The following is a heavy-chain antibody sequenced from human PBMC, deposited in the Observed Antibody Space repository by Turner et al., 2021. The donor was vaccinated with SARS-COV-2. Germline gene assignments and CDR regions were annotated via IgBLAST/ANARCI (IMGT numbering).Heavy chain of an antibody. CDR1: RFTFSDYY. CDR3: ARDLRYSGSSVGSFYFDY. Sequence: QVHLVESGGGLVKPRGSLSLSCAASRFTFSDYYMSWIRQATGKGLEWVSYISSSGSTIYYADSVKGRFTISRDNAKNSLYLKMNSLRAEDTAVYYCARDLRYSGSSVGSFYFDYWGQGTLVTVSS. V-gene: IGHV3-11*01. D-gene: IGHD6-6*01. J-gene: IGHJ4*02. CDR2: ISSSGSTI.